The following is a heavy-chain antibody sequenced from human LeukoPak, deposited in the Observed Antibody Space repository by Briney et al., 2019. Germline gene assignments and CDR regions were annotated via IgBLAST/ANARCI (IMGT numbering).Heavy chain of an antibody. D-gene: IGHD6-19*01. V-gene: IGHV1-69*04. CDR3: ARSQAVAGTHPYYFDY. J-gene: IGHJ4*02. CDR1: GGTFSSYA. CDR2: IIPIFGIA. Sequence: SVKVSCRASGGTFSSYAISWVRQAPGQGLEWMGRIIPIFGIANYAQKFQGRVTITADKSTSTAYMELSSLRSEDTAVYYCARSQAVAGTHPYYFDYWGQGTLVTVSS.